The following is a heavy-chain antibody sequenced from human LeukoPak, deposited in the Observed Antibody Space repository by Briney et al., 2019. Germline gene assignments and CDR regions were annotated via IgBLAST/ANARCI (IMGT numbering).Heavy chain of an antibody. CDR2: ISSSSSYI. V-gene: IGHV3-21*01. CDR3: AGRPHYYMDV. J-gene: IGHJ6*03. CDR1: GFTFSSYS. Sequence: KPGGSLRLSCAASGFTFSSYSMNWVRQAPGKGLEWVSSISSSSSYIYYADSVKGRFTISRDNAKNSLYLQINSLRAEDTAVYYCAGRPHYYMDVWGKGTTVTVSS.